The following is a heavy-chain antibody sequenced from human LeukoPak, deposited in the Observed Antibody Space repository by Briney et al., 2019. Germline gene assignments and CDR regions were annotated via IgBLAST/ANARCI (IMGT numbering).Heavy chain of an antibody. Sequence: SETLSLTCTVSGGSISSSSYYWGWIRQPPGKGLEWIGSIYYSGSTYYNPSLKSRVTISVDTSKNQFSLKLSSVTAADTAVYYCARVGSRQQWLTYWGQGILVTVSS. V-gene: IGHV4-39*01. D-gene: IGHD6-19*01. CDR2: IYYSGST. J-gene: IGHJ4*02. CDR1: GGSISSSSYY. CDR3: ARVGSRQQWLTY.